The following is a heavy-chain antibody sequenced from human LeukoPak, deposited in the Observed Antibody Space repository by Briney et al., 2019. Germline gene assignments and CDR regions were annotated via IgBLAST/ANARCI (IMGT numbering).Heavy chain of an antibody. V-gene: IGHV3-9*01. CDR2: ISWNSGSI. CDR1: GFTFDDYA. CDR3: AKASLGYCSGGSCFFDY. Sequence: PGGPLRLSCAASGFTFDDYAMHWVRQAPGKGPEWVSGISWNSGSIGYADSVKGRFTISRDNAKNSLYLQMNSLRAEDTALYYCAKASLGYCSGGSCFFDYWGQGTLVTVSS. D-gene: IGHD2-15*01. J-gene: IGHJ4*02.